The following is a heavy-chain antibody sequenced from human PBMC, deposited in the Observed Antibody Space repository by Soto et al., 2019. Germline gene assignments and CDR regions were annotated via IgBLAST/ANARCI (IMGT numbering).Heavy chain of an antibody. Sequence: TLSLTCTVSGGSISNGAYYWSWIRQRPGKGLEWIGYIHYSGSTYCNPSLKSRVTISVDTSKNQFSLNLTSVTAADTAVYYCARDIGNYYDISLYCPSYTYHYMGVWGQATPVTV. CDR1: GGSISNGAYY. CDR2: IHYSGST. D-gene: IGHD3-22*01. V-gene: IGHV4-31*03. J-gene: IGHJ6*02. CDR3: ARDIGNYYDISLYCPSYTYHYMGV.